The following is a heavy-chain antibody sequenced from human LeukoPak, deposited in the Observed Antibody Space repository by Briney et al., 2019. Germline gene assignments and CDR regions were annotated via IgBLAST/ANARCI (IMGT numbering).Heavy chain of an antibody. CDR3: ARGGRITMITY. CDR1: GGSISSYY. Sequence: PSETLSLTCTVSGGSISSYYWNWIRQPPGKGPEWIGYIYYSGSTNSSGSTNYNPSLKSRATILVDTSKNQFSLKLTSVTAADTAVYYCARGGRITMITYWGQGTLVTVSS. J-gene: IGHJ4*02. CDR2: IYYSGSTNSSGST. V-gene: IGHV4-59*01. D-gene: IGHD3-22*01.